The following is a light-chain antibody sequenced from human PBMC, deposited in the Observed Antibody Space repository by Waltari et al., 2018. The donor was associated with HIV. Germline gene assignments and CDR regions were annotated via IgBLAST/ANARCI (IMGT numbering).Light chain of an antibody. CDR2: EVT. CDR3: NSYTISSTLGV. CDR1: SSDVGGYNY. V-gene: IGLV2-14*01. Sequence: QSALTQPASVSGSPGQSITISCTGTSSDVGGYNYVSWSPQHPGKAPKLMIYEVTNRPSGVSQRFSGSNAGNTASLTISGLQAEDEADYYCNSYTISSTLGVFGGGTKLTVL. J-gene: IGLJ3*02.